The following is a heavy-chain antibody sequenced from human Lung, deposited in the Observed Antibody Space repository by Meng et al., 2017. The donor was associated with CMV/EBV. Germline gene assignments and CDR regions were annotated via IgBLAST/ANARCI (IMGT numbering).Heavy chain of an antibody. J-gene: IGHJ4*02. CDR3: AYKPRGSTQFDD. V-gene: IGHV2-5*01. D-gene: IGHD3-16*01. CDR2: VYWNEDK. CDR1: GFSPGATGVG. Sequence: FSGFSPGATGVGVGWIRRPPGKALECLAMVYWNEDKSYSPSLKERLTITKDTSKNQVVLEMTKMDPVDTGTYYCAYKPRGSTQFDDWGQGTLVTVSS.